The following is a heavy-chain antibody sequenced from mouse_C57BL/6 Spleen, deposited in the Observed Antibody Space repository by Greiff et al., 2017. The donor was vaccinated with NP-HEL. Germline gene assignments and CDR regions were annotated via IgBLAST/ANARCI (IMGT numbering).Heavy chain of an antibody. V-gene: IGHV5-17*01. CDR2: ISSGSSTI. J-gene: IGHJ4*01. Sequence: EVPRVESGGGLVKPGGSLKLSCAASGFTFSDYGMHWVRQAPENGLEWVAYISSGSSTIYYADTVKGRFTISRSNVKNTLLLKMTSLRTEDTAMYYCSRRLAGYAMDNGGQGNSVTVSS. CDR1: GFTFSDYG. CDR3: SRRLAGYAMDN.